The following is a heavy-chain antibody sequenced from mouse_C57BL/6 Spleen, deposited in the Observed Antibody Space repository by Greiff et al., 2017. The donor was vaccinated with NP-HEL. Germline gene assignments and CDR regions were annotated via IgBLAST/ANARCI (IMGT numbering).Heavy chain of an antibody. Sequence: VQLQQSGTVLARPGASVKMSCKTSGYTFTSYWMHWVKQRPGQGLEWIGAIYPGNSDTSYNQKFKGKAKLTAVTSASTAYMELSSLTNEDSAVYYCTRQEYYYGSSSFYAMDYWGQGTSVTVSS. D-gene: IGHD1-1*01. V-gene: IGHV1-5*01. J-gene: IGHJ4*01. CDR2: IYPGNSDT. CDR1: GYTFTSYW. CDR3: TRQEYYYGSSSFYAMDY.